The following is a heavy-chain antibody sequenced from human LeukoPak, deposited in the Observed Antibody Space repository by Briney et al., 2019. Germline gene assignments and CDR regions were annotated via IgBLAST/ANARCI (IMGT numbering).Heavy chain of an antibody. J-gene: IGHJ5*02. CDR1: GFTFSDYY. CDR2: ISSSGSTI. D-gene: IGHD1-26*01. V-gene: IGHV3-11*04. CDR3: AVSVGATREWFDP. Sequence: GGSLTLSCAASGFTFSDYYMSWIRQAPGKGLEWVSYISSSGSTIYYADSVKGRFTISRDNAENSLYLQMNSLRAEDTAVYYCAVSVGATREWFDPWGQGTLVTVSS.